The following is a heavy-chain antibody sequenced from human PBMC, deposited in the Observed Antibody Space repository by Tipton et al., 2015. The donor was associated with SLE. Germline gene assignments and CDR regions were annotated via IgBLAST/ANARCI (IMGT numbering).Heavy chain of an antibody. Sequence: QLVQSGGGLVQPGGSLRLSCAASGFTVSTNYMTWVRQAPGKGLEWVSLIYSGGSTSYADSVKGRFTISRDNSKNTLYLQMNSLRAEDTAVYYCARSSWYDFWSGYYSERSFDLWGRGTLVTVSS. CDR2: IYSGGST. CDR3: ARSSWYDFWSGYYSERSFDL. J-gene: IGHJ2*01. CDR1: GFTVSTNY. D-gene: IGHD3-3*01. V-gene: IGHV3-53*04.